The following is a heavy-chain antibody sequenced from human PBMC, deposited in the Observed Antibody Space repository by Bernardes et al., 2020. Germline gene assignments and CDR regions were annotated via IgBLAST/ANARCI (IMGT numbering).Heavy chain of an antibody. CDR2: INHSGST. Sequence: SETLSLTCAVYGGSFSGYYWSWIRQPPGKGLEWIGEINHSGSTNYNPSLKSRVTISVDTSKNQFSLKLSSVTAADTAVYYCARVLARRGVKGGWFDPWGQGTLVTGSS. CDR3: ARVLARRGVKGGWFDP. CDR1: GGSFSGYY. D-gene: IGHD3-10*01. V-gene: IGHV4-34*01. J-gene: IGHJ5*02.